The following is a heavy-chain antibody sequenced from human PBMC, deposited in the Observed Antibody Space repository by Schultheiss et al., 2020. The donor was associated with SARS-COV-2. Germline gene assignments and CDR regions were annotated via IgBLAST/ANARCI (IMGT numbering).Heavy chain of an antibody. Sequence: SETLSLTCAVYGGSFSGYYWGWIRQPPGKGLEWIGYVFYSGSTNYNPSLKSRVTISLDTSNNQLSLILSSVTAADTAVYYCARGGSSNQPLQYYYYMDVWGKGTPVTVSS. CDR2: VFYSGST. CDR1: GGSFSGYY. D-gene: IGHD4-11*01. J-gene: IGHJ6*03. CDR3: ARGGSSNQPLQYYYYMDV. V-gene: IGHV4-34*01.